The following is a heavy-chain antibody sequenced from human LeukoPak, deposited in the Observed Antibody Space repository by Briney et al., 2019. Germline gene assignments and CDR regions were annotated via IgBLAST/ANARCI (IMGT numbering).Heavy chain of an antibody. CDR2: IYYSGST. V-gene: IGHV4-39*07. CDR3: ARVGRSEAMVTSYWFDP. Sequence: SETLSLTCTVSGGSISSSSYYWGWIRQPPGKGLEWIGSIYYSGSTYYNPSLKSRVTISVDTSKNQFSLKLSSVTAADTAVYYCARVGRSEAMVTSYWFDPWGQGTLVTVSS. CDR1: GGSISSSSYY. D-gene: IGHD5-18*01. J-gene: IGHJ5*02.